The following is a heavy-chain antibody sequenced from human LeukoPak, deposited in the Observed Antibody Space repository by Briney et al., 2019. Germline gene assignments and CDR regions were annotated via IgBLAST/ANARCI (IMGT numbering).Heavy chain of an antibody. D-gene: IGHD2-15*01. Sequence: SVKVSCKASGGTFSSYAISWVRHAPGQGLEWMGGVIPIFGTANYAQKFQGRVTITADESTSTAYMELSSLRSEDTAVYYCARGSGYCSGGSCRNWFDPWGQGTLVTVSS. CDR2: VIPIFGTA. CDR1: GGTFSSYA. V-gene: IGHV1-69*01. J-gene: IGHJ5*02. CDR3: ARGSGYCSGGSCRNWFDP.